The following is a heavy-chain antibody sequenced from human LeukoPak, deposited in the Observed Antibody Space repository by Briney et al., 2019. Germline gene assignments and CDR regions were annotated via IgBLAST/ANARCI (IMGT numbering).Heavy chain of an antibody. Sequence: ASVKVSCKASGYTFTSYYMHWVRQPPGQGLEWMGIINPSGGSTSYAQKFQGRVTMTRDMSTSTVYMELSSLRSEDTAVYYCARDSSSVAAAGTLFDYWGQGTLVTVSS. CDR1: GYTFTSYY. CDR3: ARDSSSVAAAGTLFDY. V-gene: IGHV1-46*01. CDR2: INPSGGST. J-gene: IGHJ4*02. D-gene: IGHD6-13*01.